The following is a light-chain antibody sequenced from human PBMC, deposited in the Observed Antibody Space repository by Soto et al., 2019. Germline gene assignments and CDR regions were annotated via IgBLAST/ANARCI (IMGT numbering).Light chain of an antibody. V-gene: IGKV3-20*01. J-gene: IGKJ5*01. CDR3: QQYGTPRSVS. Sequence: EIVLTQSPGTLSLSPGEEATLSCRASQNVDSNYLAWYQQKPGQTPRLIIYGASDRADGIPHRFSGSGFGTGFTLTISKVEPEDFAVYYCQQYGTPRSVSYGQGTRL. CDR2: GAS. CDR1: QNVDSNY.